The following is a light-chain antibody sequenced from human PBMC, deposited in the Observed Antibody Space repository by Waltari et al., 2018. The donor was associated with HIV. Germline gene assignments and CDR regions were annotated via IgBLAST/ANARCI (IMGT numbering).Light chain of an antibody. Sequence: DIVMTQSPLSLPVTPGETASISCRSSLSLLHSSGHHYLDWYLQKPGQSPQLLIYLGSNRASGVPARISGSGSGTDFTLIISRVEAEDVGVYYCMQGLQSPTFGQGTRLEIK. V-gene: IGKV2-28*01. CDR1: LSLLHSSGHHY. CDR3: MQGLQSPT. CDR2: LGS. J-gene: IGKJ5*01.